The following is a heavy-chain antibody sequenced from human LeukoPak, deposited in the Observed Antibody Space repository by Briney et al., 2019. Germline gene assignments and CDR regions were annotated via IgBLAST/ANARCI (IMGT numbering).Heavy chain of an antibody. V-gene: IGHV4-31*03. D-gene: IGHD3-10*01. CDR1: GGSISSGGYY. Sequence: SQTLSLTCTVSGGSISSGGYYWSWIRQHPGKGLEWIGYIYYSGSTYYNPSLKSRVTISVDTSKNQFSLKLSSVTAADTAVYYCARDQYGSGSYYSYYGMDVWGQGITVTVSS. J-gene: IGHJ6*02. CDR3: ARDQYGSGSYYSYYGMDV. CDR2: IYYSGST.